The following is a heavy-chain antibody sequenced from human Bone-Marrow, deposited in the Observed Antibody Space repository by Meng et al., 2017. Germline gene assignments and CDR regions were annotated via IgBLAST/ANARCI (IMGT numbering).Heavy chain of an antibody. CDR3: ARELASCSGDCYRRPRWWCYGMDV. D-gene: IGHD2-21*02. Sequence: GSLRLSCTVSGGSISSSSYYWGWIRQPPGKGLEWIGSIYYSGSTYYNPSLKSRVTISVDTSKNQFSLKLSSVTAADTAVYYCARELASCSGDCYRRPRWWCYGMDVWGQGTMVTVSS. V-gene: IGHV4-39*07. CDR1: GGSISSSSYY. J-gene: IGHJ6*02. CDR2: IYYSGST.